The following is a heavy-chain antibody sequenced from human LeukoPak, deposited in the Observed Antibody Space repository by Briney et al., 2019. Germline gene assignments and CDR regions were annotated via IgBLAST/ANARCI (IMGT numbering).Heavy chain of an antibody. CDR2: IYADGAT. Sequence: EGSLRLSCAASGITVSQNDMSWVRQAPGRGLEWVSLIYADGATHYADSVKGRFTISRDNSKNTVYLEMNSLRPEDTAVYFCARDRAGRKAWVEFDPWGQGTLVTVS. V-gene: IGHV3-66*02. CDR1: GITVSQND. CDR3: ARDRAGRKAWVEFDP. J-gene: IGHJ5*02. D-gene: IGHD3-10*01.